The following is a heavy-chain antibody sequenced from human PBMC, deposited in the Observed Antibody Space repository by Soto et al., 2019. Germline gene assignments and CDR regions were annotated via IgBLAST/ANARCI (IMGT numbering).Heavy chain of an antibody. Sequence: EVQLVESGGDLVHPGGSLSLACAASGFTFSRYEMNWDRQAPGKGLEWISYISTSGSTIYYAASVKVRFTITRDNAKNSLYLQMNRGRVEDTAVYSCERELSAAGSFEYCGQGTLVTV. CDR3: ERELSAAGSFEY. V-gene: IGHV3-48*03. J-gene: IGHJ4*02. CDR1: GFTFSRYE. D-gene: IGHD6-13*01. CDR2: ISTSGSTI.